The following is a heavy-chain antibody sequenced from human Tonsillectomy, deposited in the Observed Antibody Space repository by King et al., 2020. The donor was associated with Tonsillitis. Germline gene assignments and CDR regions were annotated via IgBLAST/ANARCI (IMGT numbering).Heavy chain of an antibody. CDR2: IGNDGSVT. CDR3: AKEIKQVAGDWYFDL. Sequence: QLVQSGGGVVQPGRSLRLSCAASGFTFSRYGMHWVRQSPGEGLEWVAVIGNDGSVTYYADSVKGRFTLSRDNSENTLYMQMNSLRVEDTAVYYCAKEIKQVAGDWYFDLWGRGTLVSVSS. V-gene: IGHV3-30*18. J-gene: IGHJ2*01. CDR1: GFTFSRYG. D-gene: IGHD6-19*01.